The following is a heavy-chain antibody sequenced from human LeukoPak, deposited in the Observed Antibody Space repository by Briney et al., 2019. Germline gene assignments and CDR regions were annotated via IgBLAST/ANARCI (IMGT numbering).Heavy chain of an antibody. Sequence: GRSLRLSCAASGFTFSSYAMHWVRQAPGKGLEWVAVISYDGSNKYYADSVKGRFTISRDNSKNTLYLQMNSLRAEDTAMYYCAAGGGVTGTGYYWGQGTLVTVSS. D-gene: IGHD6-19*01. V-gene: IGHV3-30-3*01. CDR3: AAGGGVTGTGYY. CDR2: ISYDGSNK. J-gene: IGHJ4*02. CDR1: GFTFSSYA.